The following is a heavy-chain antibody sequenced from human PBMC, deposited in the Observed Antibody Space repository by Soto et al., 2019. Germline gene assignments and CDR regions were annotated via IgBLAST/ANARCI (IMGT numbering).Heavy chain of an antibody. CDR1: GFTFSSYA. CDR2: ISYDGSTK. V-gene: IGHV3-30-3*01. Sequence: QVQLVESGGGVVQPGRSLRLSCAASGFTFSSYAMHWVRQAPGKGLEWVAVISYDGSTKYYAASVKGRVTISRDNSKNTLYLQMNSLRDEDTAVYYCARSPSKSIVVVTAMPYWGQGTLVTVSS. J-gene: IGHJ4*02. D-gene: IGHD2-21*02. CDR3: ARSPSKSIVVVTAMPY.